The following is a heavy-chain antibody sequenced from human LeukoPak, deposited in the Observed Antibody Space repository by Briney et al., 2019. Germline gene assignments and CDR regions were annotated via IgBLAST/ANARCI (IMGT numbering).Heavy chain of an antibody. CDR1: GGSISSYY. CDR2: IYTSGST. Sequence: SETLSLTCTVSGGSISSYYWSWIRQPAGKGLEWIGRIYTSGSTNYNPSLKSRVTMSVDTSKNQFSLRLSSVTAADTAVYYCARELVLWFGEFLSNGMDVWGQGTTVTVSS. D-gene: IGHD3-10*01. J-gene: IGHJ6*02. V-gene: IGHV4-4*07. CDR3: ARELVLWFGEFLSNGMDV.